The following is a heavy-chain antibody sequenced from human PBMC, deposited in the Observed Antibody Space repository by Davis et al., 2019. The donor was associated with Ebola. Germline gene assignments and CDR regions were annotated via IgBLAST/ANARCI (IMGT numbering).Heavy chain of an antibody. D-gene: IGHD3-22*01. Sequence: SETLSLTCAVYGGSFSGYYWSWIRQPPGKGLEWIGSIYYSGSTYYNPSLKSRVTISVDTSKNQFSLKLTSVTAADTAVYFCARNTIYNYDGSVYSSPYYFDFWGQGTLVTVSS. CDR3: ARNTIYNYDGSVYSSPYYFDF. J-gene: IGHJ4*02. CDR1: GGSFSGYY. V-gene: IGHV4-34*01. CDR2: IYYSGST.